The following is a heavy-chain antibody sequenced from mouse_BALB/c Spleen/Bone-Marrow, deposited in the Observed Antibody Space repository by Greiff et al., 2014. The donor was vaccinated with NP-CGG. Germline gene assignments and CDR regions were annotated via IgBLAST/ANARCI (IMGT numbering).Heavy chain of an antibody. V-gene: IGHV5-12-1*01. CDR1: GFAFSSYD. CDR2: ISHGGGTT. D-gene: IGHD2-3*01. Sequence: EVLLVESGGGLVKPGGSLKLSCAASGFAFSSYDMSWVRQTPERRLEWVAYISHGGGTTYYSDTVKGRFTISRDNAKNTLYLQMSSLKSEDTAIYYCTRHGGYYPYYYAFDYWGQGTRVTVSP. J-gene: IGHJ4*01. CDR3: TRHGGYYPYYYAFDY.